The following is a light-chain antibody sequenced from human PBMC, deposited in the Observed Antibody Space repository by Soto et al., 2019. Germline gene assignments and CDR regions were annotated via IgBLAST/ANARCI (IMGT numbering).Light chain of an antibody. CDR3: LQDYNYPRT. J-gene: IGKJ4*01. CDR1: EGISSY. CDR2: AAS. V-gene: IGKV1-6*01. Sequence: IQMTQSPSSLSASVGDRFTITCRASEGISSYLAWYQQKPGKAPKLLIYAASSLQSGVPSRFSGSGSGTDFTLTISSLQPEDFATYYCLQDYNYPRTFGGGTKVDIK.